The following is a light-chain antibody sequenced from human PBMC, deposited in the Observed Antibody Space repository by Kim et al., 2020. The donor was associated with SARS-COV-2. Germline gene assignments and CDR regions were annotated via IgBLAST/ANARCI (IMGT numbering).Light chain of an antibody. V-gene: IGKV3-20*01. CDR1: QSVTSSY. J-gene: IGKJ4*01. CDR2: SAS. Sequence: SPRERATLSCRASQSVTSSYLAWYQHKPGQAPRLLIFSASNRATGIPDRFSGSGSGTDFTLTISRLEPEDFAIYYCQQYGSSPLTFGGGTKVDIK. CDR3: QQYGSSPLT.